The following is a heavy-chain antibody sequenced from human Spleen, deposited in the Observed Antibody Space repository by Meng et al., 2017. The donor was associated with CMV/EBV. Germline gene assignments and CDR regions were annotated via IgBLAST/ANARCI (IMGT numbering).Heavy chain of an antibody. Sequence: VSGDYISGGDYYWSWIRQPPGKGLEWIGYISYSGTTYYNPSLKSRITISIDTSKNQFSLNLNSVTAADTAVYYCARDGGRTRGIDYWGQGILVTVSS. D-gene: IGHD1-1*01. CDR2: ISYSGTT. CDR1: GDYISGGDYY. J-gene: IGHJ4*02. CDR3: ARDGGRTRGIDY. V-gene: IGHV4-30-4*01.